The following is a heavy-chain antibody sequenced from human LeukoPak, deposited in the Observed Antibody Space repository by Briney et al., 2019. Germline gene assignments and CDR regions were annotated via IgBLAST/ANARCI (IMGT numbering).Heavy chain of an antibody. CDR1: GFTFSSYS. Sequence: GGSLRLSCAVSGFTFSSYSMNWVRQAPGKGLEWVSLISGDGGSTYYADSVKGRFTISRDNSKNSLYLQMNSLRTEDTALYYCAKDFGVSRQHVLRFLEWLSLRDASDYWGQGTLVTVSS. CDR3: AKDFGVSRQHVLRFLEWLSLRDASDY. V-gene: IGHV3-43*02. D-gene: IGHD3-3*01. J-gene: IGHJ4*02. CDR2: ISGDGGST.